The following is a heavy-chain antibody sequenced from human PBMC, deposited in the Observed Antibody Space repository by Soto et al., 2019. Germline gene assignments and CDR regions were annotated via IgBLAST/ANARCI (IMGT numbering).Heavy chain of an antibody. J-gene: IGHJ4*02. D-gene: IGHD3-16*01. CDR1: GGSISSSSYY. CDR2: IYYSGST. V-gene: IGHV4-61*05. Sequence: SETLSLTCTVSGGSISSSSYYWSWIRQPPGKGLEWIGYIYYSGSTNYNPSLKSRVTISVDTSKNQFSLKLSSVTAADTAVYYCARRWGPTFDYWGQGTLVTVSS. CDR3: ARRWGPTFDY.